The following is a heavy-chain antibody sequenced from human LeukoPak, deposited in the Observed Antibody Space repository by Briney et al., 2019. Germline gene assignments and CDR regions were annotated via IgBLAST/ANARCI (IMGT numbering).Heavy chain of an antibody. CDR1: GFTFSSYA. CDR3: AKVYDSIVVVPAAIA. J-gene: IGHJ5*02. V-gene: IGHV3-23*01. CDR2: ISGSGGST. Sequence: GGSLRLSCAASGFTFSSYAMSWARQAPGKGLEWVSAISGSGGSTYYADTVKGRFTISRDNSKNTLYLQMNSLRAEDTAVYYCAKVYDSIVVVPAAIAWGQGTLVTVSS. D-gene: IGHD2-2*01.